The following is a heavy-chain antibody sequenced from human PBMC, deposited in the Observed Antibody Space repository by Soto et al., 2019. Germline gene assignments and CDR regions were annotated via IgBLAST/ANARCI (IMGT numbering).Heavy chain of an antibody. J-gene: IGHJ4*02. CDR1: GFTFSSYS. CDR3: ARSLIAVAGSFDY. Sequence: GGSLRLSCAASGFTFSSYSMNWVRQAPGKGLEWLSYISSRSSTIYYADSLKGRFTISRDNAKNSLYLQMNSLRAEDTAVYYCARSLIAVAGSFDYWGQGSLVTVSS. D-gene: IGHD6-19*01. V-gene: IGHV3-48*01. CDR2: ISSRSSTI.